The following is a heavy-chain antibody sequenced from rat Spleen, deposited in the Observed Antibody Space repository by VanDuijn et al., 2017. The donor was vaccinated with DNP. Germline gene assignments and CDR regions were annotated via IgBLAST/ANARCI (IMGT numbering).Heavy chain of an antibody. Sequence: EVQLVESGGGLVQPGRSMKLSCAASGFTFSNYGMAWVRQAPKKGLEWVAYINYDGSSTYYRDSVKGRFTISRDNAKSTLYLQMDSLRSEDTATYYCTTTHYFDGWFPFDYWGQGVMVTVSS. J-gene: IGHJ2*01. D-gene: IGHD1-12*02. CDR3: TTTHYFDGWFPFDY. CDR1: GFTFSNYG. V-gene: IGHV5-29*01. CDR2: INYDGSST.